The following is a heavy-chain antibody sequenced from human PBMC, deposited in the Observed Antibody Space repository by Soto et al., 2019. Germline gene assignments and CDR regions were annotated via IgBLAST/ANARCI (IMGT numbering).Heavy chain of an antibody. CDR2: ISYDGSNK. CDR1: GFTFSSYA. CDR3: ARDLVRGVIIKYYFDY. J-gene: IGHJ4*02. Sequence: GGSLRLSCAASGFTFSSYAMHWVRQAPGKGLEWVAVISYDGSNKYYADSVKGRFTISRDNSKNTLYLQMNSLRAEDTAVYYCARDLVRGVIIKYYFDYWGQRTLVTVSS. V-gene: IGHV3-30-3*01. D-gene: IGHD3-10*02.